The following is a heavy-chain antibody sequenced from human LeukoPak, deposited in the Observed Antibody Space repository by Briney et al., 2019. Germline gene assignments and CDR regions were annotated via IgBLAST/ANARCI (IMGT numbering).Heavy chain of an antibody. CDR1: GFTFRNYG. Sequence: PGTSLRLSCAASGFTFRNYGMHWVRQAPGKGLEWVANIWYDGSKNFYVDSVKGRFTISRDNFNNILYLQVNSLRAEDTALYYCARAPYTTGRSFYFDSWGQGTLVTVSS. CDR2: IWYDGSKN. D-gene: IGHD2-2*02. V-gene: IGHV3-33*01. J-gene: IGHJ4*02. CDR3: ARAPYTTGRSFYFDS.